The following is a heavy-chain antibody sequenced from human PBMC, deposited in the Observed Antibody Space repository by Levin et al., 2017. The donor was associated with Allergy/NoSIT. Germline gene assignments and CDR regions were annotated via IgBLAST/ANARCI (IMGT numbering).Heavy chain of an antibody. CDR1: GFTFGDYA. CDR3: TREIRGGNNYYFDY. J-gene: IGHJ4*02. V-gene: IGHV3-49*04. Sequence: GESLKISCTASGFTFGDYAMSWVRQAPGKGLEWVGFIRSKAYGGTTEYAASVKGRFTISRDDSKSIAYLQMNSLKTEDTAVYYCTREIRGGNNYYFDYWGQGTLVTVSS. D-gene: IGHD4-23*01. CDR2: IRSKAYGGTT.